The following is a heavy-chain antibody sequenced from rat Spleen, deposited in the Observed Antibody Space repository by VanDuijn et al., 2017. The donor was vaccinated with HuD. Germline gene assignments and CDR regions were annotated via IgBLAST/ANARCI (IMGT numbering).Heavy chain of an antibody. J-gene: IGHJ4*01. CDR3: TTRTANYYSYVMDA. V-gene: IGHV5-22*01. CDR1: GFTFSDYY. D-gene: IGHD1-6*01. Sequence: EVQLVESGGGLVQPGGSMKLSCAASGFTFSDYYMAWVRQVPEKGLEWVASISSEGINTYFGDSVKGRFTISRDNAKNTLYLQMDSLRSEDTATYYCTTRTANYYSYVMDAWGQGASVTVSS. CDR2: ISSEGINT.